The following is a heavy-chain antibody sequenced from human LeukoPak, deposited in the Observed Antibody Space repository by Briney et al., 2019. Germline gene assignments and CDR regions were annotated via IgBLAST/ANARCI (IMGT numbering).Heavy chain of an antibody. V-gene: IGHV3-48*01. J-gene: IGHJ4*02. D-gene: IGHD3-16*01. CDR2: ISSSSSTI. Sequence: SGGSLRLSCAASGFTFRNYAMSWVRQAPGKGLEWVSYISSSSSTIYYADSVKGRFTISRDNAKNSLYLQMNSLRAEDTAVYYCARGRFTFGGVFDYWGQGTLVTVSS. CDR1: GFTFRNYA. CDR3: ARGRFTFGGVFDY.